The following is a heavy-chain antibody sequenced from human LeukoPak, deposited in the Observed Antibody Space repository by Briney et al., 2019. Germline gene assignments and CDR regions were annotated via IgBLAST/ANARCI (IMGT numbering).Heavy chain of an antibody. J-gene: IGHJ6*02. CDR2: INAGNGNT. CDR1: GYTFTGYY. D-gene: IGHD2-15*01. CDR3: ACGEVVVVAGGMDV. Sequence: ASVKVSCKASGYTFTGYYMHWVRQAPGQGLEWMGWINAGNGNTKYSQKFQGRVTITRDTSASTAYMELSSLRSEDTAVYYCACGEVVVVAGGMDVWGQGTTVTVSS. V-gene: IGHV1-3*01.